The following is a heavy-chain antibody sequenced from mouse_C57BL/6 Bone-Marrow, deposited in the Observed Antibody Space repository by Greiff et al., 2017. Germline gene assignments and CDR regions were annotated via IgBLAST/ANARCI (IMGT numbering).Heavy chain of an antibody. J-gene: IGHJ2*01. D-gene: IGHD1-1*01. CDR2: INPYNGGT. Sequence: VQLQQSGPVLVKPGASVKMSCKASGYTFTDYYMNWVKQSHGKSLEWIGVINPYNGGTSYNQKFKGKATLTVDKSSSTAYMELNSLTSEDSAVYYCARRGLRHYFDYWGQGTTLTVSS. CDR3: ARRGLRHYFDY. V-gene: IGHV1-19*01. CDR1: GYTFTDYY.